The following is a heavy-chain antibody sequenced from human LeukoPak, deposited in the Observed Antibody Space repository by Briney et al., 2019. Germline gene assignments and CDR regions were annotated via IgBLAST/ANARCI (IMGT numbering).Heavy chain of an antibody. CDR1: GGSISSYY. D-gene: IGHD6-19*01. J-gene: IGHJ4*02. CDR2: IYYSGST. CDR3: ARGDPYSSGWQTILDY. Sequence: KPSETLSLTCTVSGGSISSYYWSWIRRPPGKGLEWIGYIYYSGSTNYNPSLKSRVTISVDTSKNQFSLKLSSVTAADTAVYYCARGDPYSSGWQTILDYWGQGTLVTVSS. V-gene: IGHV4-59*01.